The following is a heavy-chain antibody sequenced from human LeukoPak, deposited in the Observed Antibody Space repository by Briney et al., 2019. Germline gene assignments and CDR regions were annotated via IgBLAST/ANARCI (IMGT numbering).Heavy chain of an antibody. CDR3: ARGDMIVVALFDY. D-gene: IGHD3-22*01. J-gene: IGHJ4*02. CDR2: ISIYNGNT. CDR1: GYTFTNYG. V-gene: IGHV1-18*01. Sequence: ASVKVSCKASGYTFTNYGISWVRQAPGQGLEWMGWISIYNGNTDYAQKLRGRVTMTTDTSTSTAYMELRSLRSDDTAVYYCARGDMIVVALFDYWGQGPLVTVSS.